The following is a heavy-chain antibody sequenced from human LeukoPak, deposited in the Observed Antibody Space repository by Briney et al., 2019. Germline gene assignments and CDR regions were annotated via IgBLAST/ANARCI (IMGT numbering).Heavy chain of an antibody. V-gene: IGHV3-23*01. D-gene: IGHD2-21*02. J-gene: IGHJ6*02. CDR1: GFTFSSYA. CDR3: AKELGGPYCGGDCYSYYGMDV. CDR2: ISGSGGST. Sequence: PGGSLRLSCAASGFTFSSYAMRWVRQAPGKGLEWVSAISGSGGSTYYADSVKGRFTLSRDNSKNTLYLQMNSLRAEDTSVYYCAKELGGPYCGGDCYSYYGMDVWGQGTTVTVSS.